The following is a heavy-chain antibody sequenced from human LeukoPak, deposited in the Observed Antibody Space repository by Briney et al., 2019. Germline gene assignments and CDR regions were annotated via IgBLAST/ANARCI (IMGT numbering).Heavy chain of an antibody. Sequence: SETLSLTCTVSGGPISSSSYYWGWIRQPPGKGLEWIGSIYYSGSTYYNPSLKGRVTISVDTSKNQFSLKLSSVTAADTAVYYCASAGYSSSWYTDAFDIWGQGTMVTVSS. J-gene: IGHJ3*02. CDR1: GGPISSSSYY. D-gene: IGHD6-13*01. V-gene: IGHV4-39*01. CDR2: IYYSGST. CDR3: ASAGYSSSWYTDAFDI.